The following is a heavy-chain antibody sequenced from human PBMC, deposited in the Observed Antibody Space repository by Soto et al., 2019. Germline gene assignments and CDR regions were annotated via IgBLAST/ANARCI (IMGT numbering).Heavy chain of an antibody. V-gene: IGHV3-30-3*01. D-gene: IGHD2-15*01. CDR1: GFTFRNHA. CDR3: ARGDREDILVVVGARPGEYGIDI. Sequence: GGSLRLSCAASGFTFRNHAMHWVRQAPGKGLECLAVIAYDGSNAFYRDSVKGRFTISGDNSKNTLYLHMNSLRFEDTGVYYCARGDREDILVVVGARPGEYGIDIWGQGTTVTVSS. CDR2: IAYDGSNA. J-gene: IGHJ6*02.